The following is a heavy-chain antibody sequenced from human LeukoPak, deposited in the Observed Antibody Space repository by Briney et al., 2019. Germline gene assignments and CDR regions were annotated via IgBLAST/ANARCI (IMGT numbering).Heavy chain of an antibody. D-gene: IGHD3-10*01. J-gene: IGHJ5*02. V-gene: IGHV5-51*01. CDR3: ARLRGVRAPFDP. Sequence: GASLQISCKGSGYSFTSYWIGWVRPLPGKGLEWMGIIYPGDSDTRYSPSLEGQATISADKSISTAYLQWSSLKASDTAMYYCARLRGVRAPFDPWGQGTLVTVSS. CDR1: GYSFTSYW. CDR2: IYPGDSDT.